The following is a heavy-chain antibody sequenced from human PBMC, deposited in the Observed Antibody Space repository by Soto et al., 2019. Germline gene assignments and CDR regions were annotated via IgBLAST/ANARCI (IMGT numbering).Heavy chain of an antibody. V-gene: IGHV4-59*02. J-gene: IGHJ6*02. CDR3: ARDGDGRMTTHPYYYNGMDV. CDR1: GGSVCSDY. D-gene: IGHD2-21*02. Sequence: SEPLSLACTVSGGSVCSDYWRWIRQPPATGLQWIGYVFYTGRANYNASLKSRVSISLDTSNYQFSLKLSSVTAADTAVYYCARDGDGRMTTHPYYYNGMDVWGPGTTVTVSS. CDR2: VFYTGRA.